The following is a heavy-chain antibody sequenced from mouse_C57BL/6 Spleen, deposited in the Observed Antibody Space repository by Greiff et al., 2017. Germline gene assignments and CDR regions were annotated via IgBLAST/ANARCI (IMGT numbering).Heavy chain of an antibody. CDR2: INPNYGTT. J-gene: IGHJ4*01. CDR1: GYTFTDYY. V-gene: IGHV1-39*01. CDR3: ASSGGFYAMDY. Sequence: EVQLQQSGPELVKPGASVKISCKASGYTFTDYYMNWVKQSNGKSLEWIGEINPNYGTTSYNQKFKGKATLTVDQSSSTAYMQLNRLTSDDSAVYYCASSGGFYAMDYWGQGTSVTVSS. D-gene: IGHD1-1*02.